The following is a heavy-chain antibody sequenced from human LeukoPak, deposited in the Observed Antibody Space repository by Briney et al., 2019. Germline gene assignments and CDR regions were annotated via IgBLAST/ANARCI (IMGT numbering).Heavy chain of an antibody. CDR2: IYPGDSDT. Sequence: GESLKISCKGSGYSFTNYWIAWVRQMPGKGLEWMGIIYPGDSDTRYRPSFQDQVTISADKSISTAYLQWSSLKASDTAMYYCAASDILTGYYLDWGQGTLVTVSS. CDR1: GYSFTNYW. D-gene: IGHD3-9*01. CDR3: AASDILTGYYLD. J-gene: IGHJ4*02. V-gene: IGHV5-51*01.